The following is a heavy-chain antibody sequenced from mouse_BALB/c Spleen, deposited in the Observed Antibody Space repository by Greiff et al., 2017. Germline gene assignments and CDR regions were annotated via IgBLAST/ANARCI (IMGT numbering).Heavy chain of an antibody. CDR3: ARGGYDYDYYAMDY. Sequence: VQLQQSGPGLVKPSQSLSLTCSVTGYSITSGYYWNWIRQFPGNKLEWMGYISYDGSNNYNPSLKNRISITRDTSKNQFFLKLNSVTTEDTATYYCARGGYDYDYYAMDYWGQGTSVTVSS. J-gene: IGHJ4*01. CDR2: ISYDGSN. CDR1: GYSITSGYY. V-gene: IGHV3-6*02. D-gene: IGHD2-4*01.